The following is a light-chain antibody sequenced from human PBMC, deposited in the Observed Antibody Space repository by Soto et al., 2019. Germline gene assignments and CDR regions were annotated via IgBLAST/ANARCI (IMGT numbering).Light chain of an antibody. CDR2: DAS. CDR1: QSVSNN. V-gene: IGKV3D-15*01. CDR3: QQYNNWLT. J-gene: IGKJ4*01. Sequence: EIVLTQSPGTLSLSPGERAPLSCRAIQSVSNNYLAWYQQKPGQAPGLLIYDASTRATGIPARFSGSGSGTEFTLTISSLQSEDFVVYYCQQYNNWLTFGGGTKVDIK.